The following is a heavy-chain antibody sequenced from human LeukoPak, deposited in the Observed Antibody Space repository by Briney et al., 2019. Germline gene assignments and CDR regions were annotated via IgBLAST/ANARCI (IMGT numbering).Heavy chain of an antibody. D-gene: IGHD3-10*01. Sequence: GGSLRLSCAASGFTFSDFYMVWICQAPGKGLEWASYISSSGSTIYYADSVKGRFTISRDNAKNSLYLQMNSLRAEDTAVYYCASVGPGQVYYFDYWGQGTLVTVSS. J-gene: IGHJ4*02. CDR3: ASVGPGQVYYFDY. CDR2: ISSSGSTI. CDR1: GFTFSDFY. V-gene: IGHV3-11*04.